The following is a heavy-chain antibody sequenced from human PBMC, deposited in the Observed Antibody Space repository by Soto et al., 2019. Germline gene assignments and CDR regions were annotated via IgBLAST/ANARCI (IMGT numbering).Heavy chain of an antibody. V-gene: IGHV1-8*01. D-gene: IGHD2-8*01. J-gene: IGHJ5*02. Sequence: GASVKVFCEASGDSFTSYDINWVRQATGQGLEWMGWMNPNSGNTGYAQKFQGRVTMTRNTSISTAYMELSSLRSEDTAVYYCARGGVLVVVFDPWGQGTLVTVSS. CDR1: GDSFTSYD. CDR2: MNPNSGNT. CDR3: ARGGVLVVVFDP.